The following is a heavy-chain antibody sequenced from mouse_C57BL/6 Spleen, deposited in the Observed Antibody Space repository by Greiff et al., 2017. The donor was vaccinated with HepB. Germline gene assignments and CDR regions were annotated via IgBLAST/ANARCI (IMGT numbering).Heavy chain of an antibody. CDR3: APERYYAMDY. J-gene: IGHJ4*01. CDR2: IYPGDGDT. CDR1: GYAFSSYW. Sequence: VQLVESGAELVKPGASVKISCKASGYAFSSYWMNWVKQRPGKGLEWIGQIYPGDGDTNYNGKFKGKATLTADKSSSTAYMQLSSLTSEDSAVYFCAPERYYAMDYWGQGTSFTVSS. V-gene: IGHV1-80*01.